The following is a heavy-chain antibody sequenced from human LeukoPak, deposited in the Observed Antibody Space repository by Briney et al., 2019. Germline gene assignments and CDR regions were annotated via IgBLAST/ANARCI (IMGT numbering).Heavy chain of an antibody. J-gene: IGHJ6*02. D-gene: IGHD1-14*01. V-gene: IGHV4-31*03. Sequence: PSETLSLTCTVSGGSISSGGYYWSWIRQHPGKGLEWIGYIYYSGSTYYNPSLKSRVTMSVDTSKNQFSLKLSSVTAADTAVYYCARGAKINRYYYYYGMDVWGQGTTVTVSS. CDR1: GGSISSGGYY. CDR3: ARGAKINRYYYYYGMDV. CDR2: IYYSGST.